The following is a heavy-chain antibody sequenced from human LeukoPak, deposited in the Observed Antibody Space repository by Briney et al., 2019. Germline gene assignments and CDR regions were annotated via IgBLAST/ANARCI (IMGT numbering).Heavy chain of an antibody. Sequence: GGSPRLSCAASGFTFSSYGMHWVRQAPGKGLEWVAVISYDGSNKYYADSVKGRFTISRDNSKNTLYPQMNSLRAEDTAVYYCAYYCSSTSCYVDYWGQGTLVTVSS. J-gene: IGHJ4*02. CDR1: GFTFSSYG. D-gene: IGHD2-2*01. CDR2: ISYDGSNK. V-gene: IGHV3-30*03. CDR3: AYYCSSTSCYVDY.